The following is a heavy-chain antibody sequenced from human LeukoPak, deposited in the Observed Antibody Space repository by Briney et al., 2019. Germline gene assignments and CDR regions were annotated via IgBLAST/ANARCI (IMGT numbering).Heavy chain of an antibody. Sequence: ASVKVSCKASGYTFTSYDINWVRQATGQGLEWMGWMNPNSGNTGYAQKFQGRVTITRNTSISTAYMGLSSLRSEDTAVYYCARGTIWSGYYPPYYYYYMDVWGKGTTVTVSS. V-gene: IGHV1-8*03. CDR2: MNPNSGNT. J-gene: IGHJ6*03. CDR1: GYTFTSYD. CDR3: ARGTIWSGYYPPYYYYYMDV. D-gene: IGHD3-3*01.